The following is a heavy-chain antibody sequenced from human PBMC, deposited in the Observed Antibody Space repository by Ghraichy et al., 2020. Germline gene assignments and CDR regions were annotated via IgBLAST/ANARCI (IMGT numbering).Heavy chain of an antibody. Sequence: SETLSLTCTVSGGSISGSYWSWIRQPPGKGLEWIRDIYYTGTTDYNPSLKSRVSISVDTSRNQFSLKLSSVTAADTAVYYCASSHYDSSGFYQFDYWGQGTLVTVSS. J-gene: IGHJ4*02. CDR2: IYYTGTT. D-gene: IGHD3-22*01. V-gene: IGHV4-59*01. CDR1: GGSISGSY. CDR3: ASSHYDSSGFYQFDY.